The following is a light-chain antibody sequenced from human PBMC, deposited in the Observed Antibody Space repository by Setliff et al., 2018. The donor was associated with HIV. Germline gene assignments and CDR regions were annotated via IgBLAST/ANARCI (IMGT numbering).Light chain of an antibody. Sequence: QSALTQPRSVSGSPGQSVTISCTGTSSDVGAYNYVSLYRQHPGKAPKLMIYDVSNRPSGVPDRFSGSKSGNTASLTISGLQAEDEADYYCCSYAGTYTSYWIFGGGTKVTV. J-gene: IGLJ3*02. CDR1: SSDVGAYNY. CDR2: DVS. CDR3: CSYAGTYTSYWI. V-gene: IGLV2-11*01.